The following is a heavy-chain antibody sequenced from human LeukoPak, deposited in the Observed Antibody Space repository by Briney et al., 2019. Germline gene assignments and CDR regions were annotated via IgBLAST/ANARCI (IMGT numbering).Heavy chain of an antibody. V-gene: IGHV3-30*03. CDR2: ISYDGSNK. CDR1: GFTFSSYG. CDR3: AGSPYGSVIRG. Sequence: GGSLRLSCAASGFTFSSYGMHWVRQAPGKGLEWVAVISYDGSNKYYADPVKGRFTISRDNSKNTLYLQMNSLRAEDTAVYYCAGSPYGSVIRGWGQGTLVTVSS. D-gene: IGHD3-10*01. J-gene: IGHJ4*02.